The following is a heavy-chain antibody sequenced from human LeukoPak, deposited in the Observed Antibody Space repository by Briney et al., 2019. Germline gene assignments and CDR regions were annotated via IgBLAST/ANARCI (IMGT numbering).Heavy chain of an antibody. CDR2: IIPIFGTA. CDR1: GGTFSSYA. D-gene: IGHD5-12*01. Sequence: GASVKVSCKASGGTFSSYAISWVRQAPGQGLEWMGGIIPIFGTANYAQKFQGRVTITADESTGTAYMELSSLRSEDTAVYYCAVVATTFSYYYFDYWGQGTLVTVSS. J-gene: IGHJ4*02. V-gene: IGHV1-69*13. CDR3: AVVATTFSYYYFDY.